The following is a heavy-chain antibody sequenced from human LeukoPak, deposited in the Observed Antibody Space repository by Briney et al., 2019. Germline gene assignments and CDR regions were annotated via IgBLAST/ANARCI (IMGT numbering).Heavy chain of an antibody. Sequence: SGGSLRLSCAASGFTFSSYGMHWVRQAPGKGLEWVAVIWYDGSNKYYADSVKGRFTIARDNSKNTLYLQMNSLRAEDTAVYYCARGGVGSPTVDYWGQGTLVTLSS. CDR3: ARGGVGSPTVDY. V-gene: IGHV3-33*01. D-gene: IGHD1-26*01. J-gene: IGHJ4*02. CDR2: IWYDGSNK. CDR1: GFTFSSYG.